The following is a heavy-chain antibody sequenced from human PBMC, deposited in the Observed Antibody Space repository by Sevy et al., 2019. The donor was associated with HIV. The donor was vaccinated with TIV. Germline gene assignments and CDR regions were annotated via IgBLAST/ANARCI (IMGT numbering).Heavy chain of an antibody. Sequence: GGSLRLSCAASGFTFSSYDMHWVRQATGKGLEWVSAIGTAGDTYYAGSVRGRFTSSRENAKNSFYLQMNSLRAGDTAVYYCARAGIGYCGSSSCPHSRYYMDVWGKGTTVTVSS. D-gene: IGHD2-2*01. J-gene: IGHJ6*03. CDR3: ARAGIGYCGSSSCPHSRYYMDV. V-gene: IGHV3-13*01. CDR2: IGTAGDT. CDR1: GFTFSSYD.